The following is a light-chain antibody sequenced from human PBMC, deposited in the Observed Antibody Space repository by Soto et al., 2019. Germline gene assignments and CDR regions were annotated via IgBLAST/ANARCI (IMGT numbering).Light chain of an antibody. CDR2: EVS. CDR3: SSYTGNSPFFV. J-gene: IGLJ1*01. CDR1: GSDVGGYNY. V-gene: IGLV2-14*01. Sequence: QSALTQPASVSGSDGQSITISCTGTGSDVGGYNYVSWYQQRPGKAPKLMIFEVSNRPSGVSNRFSGSKSDNTASLTISGLQGDDEADYYCSSYTGNSPFFVFGTGTKLTVL.